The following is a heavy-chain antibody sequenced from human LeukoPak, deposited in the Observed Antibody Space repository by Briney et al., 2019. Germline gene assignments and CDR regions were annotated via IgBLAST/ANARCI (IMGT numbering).Heavy chain of an antibody. Sequence: SETLSLTCTVSGGSISSSSSYWGWIRQPPGKGLEWIGSIYYSGSTYYNPSLKSRVTISVDTSKNQFSLKLSSVTAADTAVYYCARVPTGSLFDYWGQGTLVTVSS. V-gene: IGHV4-39*07. CDR1: GGSISSSSSY. CDR2: IYYSGST. CDR3: ARVPTGSLFDY. D-gene: IGHD3-10*01. J-gene: IGHJ4*02.